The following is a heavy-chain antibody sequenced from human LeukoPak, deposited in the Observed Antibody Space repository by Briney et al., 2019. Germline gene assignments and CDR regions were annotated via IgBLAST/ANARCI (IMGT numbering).Heavy chain of an antibody. Sequence: SETLSLTCTVSGGSISSYYWSWIRQPPGKGLEWIGYIYYSGSTNYNPSLKSRVTIPVDTSKNQFSLKLSSVTAADTAVYYCARHAFSGSYYDYWGQGTLVTVSS. CDR1: GGSISSYY. D-gene: IGHD1-26*01. CDR2: IYYSGST. J-gene: IGHJ4*02. CDR3: ARHAFSGSYYDY. V-gene: IGHV4-59*08.